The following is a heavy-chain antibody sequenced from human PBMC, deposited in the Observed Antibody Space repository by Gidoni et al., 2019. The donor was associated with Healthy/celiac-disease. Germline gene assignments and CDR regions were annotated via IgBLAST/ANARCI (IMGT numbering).Heavy chain of an antibody. CDR3: AKDPRSSGSYYEDHYYYGMDV. CDR2: ISGSGGST. J-gene: IGHJ6*02. V-gene: IGHV3-23*01. CDR1: GFPFSNSA. D-gene: IGHD3-10*01. Sequence: EVQLLESGGGLVQPGGSLRLSCAASGFPFSNSAMSWVRQAPGKGLEWVSAISGSGGSTYYADSVKGRFTISRDNSKNTLYLQMNSLRAEDTAVYYCAKDPRSSGSYYEDHYYYGMDVWGQGTTVTVSS.